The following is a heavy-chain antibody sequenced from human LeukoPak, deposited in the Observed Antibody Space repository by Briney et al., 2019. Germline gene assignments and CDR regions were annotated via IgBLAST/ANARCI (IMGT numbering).Heavy chain of an antibody. D-gene: IGHD3-3*01. CDR3: AKTVFLSGWHFDY. CDR2: IYSTGST. V-gene: IGHV4-59*08. Sequence: TSETLSLTCTVSAGSLNTYYWSWIRQPPGKGLEWIGYIYSTGSTNYNPSLKSRVTMSVDTSKNQFSLKLSCVTAADTAVYYCAKTVFLSGWHFDYWGQGTLVTVSS. CDR1: AGSLNTYY. J-gene: IGHJ4*02.